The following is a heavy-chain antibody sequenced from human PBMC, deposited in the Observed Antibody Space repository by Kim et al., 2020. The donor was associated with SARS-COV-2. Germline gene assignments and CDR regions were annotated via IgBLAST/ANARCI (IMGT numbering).Heavy chain of an antibody. V-gene: IGHV3-72*01. Sequence: ESRNGRFTTSRDDSRNTVSLQMDSLKSEDSAVYFCARSSTNWVDWFDTWGQGTLVTVSS. CDR3: ARSSTNWVDWFDT. J-gene: IGHJ5*02. D-gene: IGHD2-2*01.